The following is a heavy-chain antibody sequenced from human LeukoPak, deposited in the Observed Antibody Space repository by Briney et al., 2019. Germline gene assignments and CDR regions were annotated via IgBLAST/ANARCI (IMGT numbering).Heavy chain of an antibody. Sequence: GGSLRLSCAASGFTFSSYWMSWVRQAPGKGLEWVANINQDGSEKYYLASVKGRFTISRDNARNSLYLQMNSLRAEDTAVYYCARVVESQDYFDYWGQGTLVTVSS. CDR1: GFTFSSYW. J-gene: IGHJ4*02. CDR3: ARVVESQDYFDY. V-gene: IGHV3-7*01. D-gene: IGHD3-16*02. CDR2: INQDGSEK.